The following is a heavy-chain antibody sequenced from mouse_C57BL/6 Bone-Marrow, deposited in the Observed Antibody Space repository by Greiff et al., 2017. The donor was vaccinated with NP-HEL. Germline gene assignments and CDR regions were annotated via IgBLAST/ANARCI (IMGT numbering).Heavy chain of an antibody. CDR1: GFNIKDDY. CDR2: IDPENGDT. D-gene: IGHD2-2*01. J-gene: IGHJ2*01. V-gene: IGHV14-4*01. CDR3: TIIYYGYDGGYYFDY. Sequence: QLQESGAKLVRPGASVKLSCTASGFNIKDDYMHWVKQRPEQGLEWIGWIDPENGDTEYASKFQGKATITADTSSNTAYLQLSSLTSEDTAVYYCTIIYYGYDGGYYFDYWGQGTTLTVSS.